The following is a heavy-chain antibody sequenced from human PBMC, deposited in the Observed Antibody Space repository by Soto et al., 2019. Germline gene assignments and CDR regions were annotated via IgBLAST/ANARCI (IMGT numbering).Heavy chain of an antibody. Sequence: QVQLVQSGAEVKKPGSSVKVSCKASGGTFSSYAISWVRQAPGQGLEWMGGIIPIFGTANYAQKFQGRVTITADESTSTAYMERSSLRSEDTAVYYCAGEAAAAGRTTFDYWGQGTLVTVSS. CDR3: AGEAAAAGRTTFDY. D-gene: IGHD6-13*01. CDR1: GGTFSSYA. CDR2: IIPIFGTA. V-gene: IGHV1-69*01. J-gene: IGHJ4*02.